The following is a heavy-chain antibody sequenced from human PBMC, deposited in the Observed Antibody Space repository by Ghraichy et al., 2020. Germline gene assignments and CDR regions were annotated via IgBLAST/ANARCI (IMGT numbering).Heavy chain of an antibody. V-gene: IGHV4-34*01. CDR3: ARVPTYCSGGSCYSSTYYYYGMDV. Sequence: SETLSLTCAVYGGSFSGYYWSWIRQPPGKGLEWIGEINHSGSTNYNPSLKSRVTISVDTSKNQFSLKLSSVTAADTAVYYCARVPTYCSGGSCYSSTYYYYGMDVWGQGTTVTVSS. CDR1: GGSFSGYY. J-gene: IGHJ6*02. D-gene: IGHD2-15*01. CDR2: INHSGST.